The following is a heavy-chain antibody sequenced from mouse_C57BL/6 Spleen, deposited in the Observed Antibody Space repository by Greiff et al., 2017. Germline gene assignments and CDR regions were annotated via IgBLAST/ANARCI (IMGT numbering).Heavy chain of an antibody. J-gene: IGHJ3*01. V-gene: IGHV1-15*01. CDR1: GYTFTDYE. Sequence: VQLQQSGAELVRPGASVTLSCKASGYTFTDYEMHWVKQTPVHGLEWIGAIDPETGGTAYNQKFTGKAILTADKSSSTAYMELRSLTSEDSSVYYCTRSDFYVRGFAYWGQGTLGTVAA. D-gene: IGHD1-1*01. CDR3: TRSDFYVRGFAY. CDR2: IDPETGGT.